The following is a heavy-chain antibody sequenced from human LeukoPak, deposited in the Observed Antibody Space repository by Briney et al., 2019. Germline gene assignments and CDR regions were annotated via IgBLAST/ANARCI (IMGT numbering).Heavy chain of an antibody. Sequence: ASVKVSCKASGYTFTSYDINWVRQATGQGLEWMGWMNPNSGNTGYAQKFQGRVTITRNTSISTAYMELSSLRSADTAAYYCARGGDIYSSSWYGYWGQGTLVTVSS. CDR2: MNPNSGNT. D-gene: IGHD6-13*01. J-gene: IGHJ4*02. CDR1: GYTFTSYD. V-gene: IGHV1-8*03. CDR3: ARGGDIYSSSWYGY.